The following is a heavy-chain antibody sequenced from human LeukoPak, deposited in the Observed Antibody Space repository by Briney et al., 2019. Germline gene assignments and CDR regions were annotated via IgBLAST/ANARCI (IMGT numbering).Heavy chain of an antibody. Sequence: GGSLRLSCAASGFTFSDYPMNWVRQTPGKGLEWVSYISSTGVIYYADSVRGRFSISRDNTMNSVYMQMNSLRAEDTALYYCARDHNWGFDYWGRGTLVTVSS. CDR2: ISSTGVI. D-gene: IGHD7-27*01. J-gene: IGHJ4*02. CDR3: ARDHNWGFDY. V-gene: IGHV3-69-1*01. CDR1: GFTFSDYP.